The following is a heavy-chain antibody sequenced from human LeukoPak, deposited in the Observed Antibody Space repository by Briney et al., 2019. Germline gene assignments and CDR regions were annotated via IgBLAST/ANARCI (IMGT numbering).Heavy chain of an antibody. D-gene: IGHD3-10*01. CDR1: GYSISSGYY. J-gene: IGHJ3*02. CDR3: ARAMYSFRGVIRLNAFDI. Sequence: TSETLSLTCTVSGYSISSGYYWGWIRQPPGKGLEWMGSIYHSGSTYYNPSLKSRVTISVDTSKNQFSLKLSSVTAADTDVYYCARAMYSFRGVIRLNAFDIWGQGTMVTVSS. V-gene: IGHV4-38-2*02. CDR2: IYHSGST.